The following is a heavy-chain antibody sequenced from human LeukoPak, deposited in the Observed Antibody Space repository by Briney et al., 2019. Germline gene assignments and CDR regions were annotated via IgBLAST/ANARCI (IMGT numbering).Heavy chain of an antibody. Sequence: GGSLRLSCAATGFTFSSYWMHWVRQAPGKGLVWVSRIKGDGTITNYADSVKGRFTISRHNSKNTLYLQVNSLRPEDTAMYYCARWRPIDAFDIWGQGTMVIVSS. D-gene: IGHD3-3*01. CDR3: ARWRPIDAFDI. V-gene: IGHV3-74*01. CDR2: IKGDGTIT. J-gene: IGHJ3*02. CDR1: GFTFSSYW.